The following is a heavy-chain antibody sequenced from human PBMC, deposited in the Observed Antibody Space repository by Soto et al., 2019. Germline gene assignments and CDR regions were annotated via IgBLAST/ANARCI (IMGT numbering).Heavy chain of an antibody. Sequence: SVKVSGKASGCTFINYAFSWVRQAPGQGLEWLGAIIPIFDTATYAQKFQGRVTITADRSTSTAYMELRRLRYEYTAVYFCARLKGPYGGNSRGVLDFWDQGTMVTVSS. V-gene: IGHV1-69*06. D-gene: IGHD4-17*01. CDR2: IIPIFDTA. CDR1: GCTFINYA. J-gene: IGHJ3*01. CDR3: ARLKGPYGGNSRGVLDF.